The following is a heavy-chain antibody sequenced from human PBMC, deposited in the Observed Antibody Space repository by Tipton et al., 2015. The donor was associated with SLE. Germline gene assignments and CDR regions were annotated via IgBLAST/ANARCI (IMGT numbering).Heavy chain of an antibody. Sequence: QSGAEVKKPGASVKVSCKASGYTFTSYDINWVRQATGQGLEWMGGIIPIFGTANYAQKFQGRVTITADESTSTAYMELSSLRSEDTAVYYCARRRTGGNWALIDYWGQGTLVTVSS. CDR3: ARRRTGGNWALIDY. CDR2: IIPIFGTA. V-gene: IGHV1-69*13. J-gene: IGHJ4*02. CDR1: GYTFTSYD. D-gene: IGHD7-27*01.